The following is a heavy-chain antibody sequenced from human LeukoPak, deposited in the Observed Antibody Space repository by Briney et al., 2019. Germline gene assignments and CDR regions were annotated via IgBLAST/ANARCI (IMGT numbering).Heavy chain of an antibody. Sequence: SETLSLTCTVSGGSISSSSYYWGWIRQPPGKGLEWIGSIYYSGSTYYNPSLKSRVTISVDTSKNQFSLKLSSVTAADTAVYYCARLIGGYWGQGTLVTVSS. V-gene: IGHV4-39*01. D-gene: IGHD3-22*01. CDR2: IYYSGST. J-gene: IGHJ4*02. CDR3: ARLIGGY. CDR1: GGSISSSSYY.